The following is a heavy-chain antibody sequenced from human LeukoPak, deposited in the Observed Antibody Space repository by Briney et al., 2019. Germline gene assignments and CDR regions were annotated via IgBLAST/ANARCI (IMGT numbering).Heavy chain of an antibody. CDR3: ARRKDYCSSTSCYNWFDP. V-gene: IGHV4-61*05. J-gene: IGHJ5*02. D-gene: IGHD2-2*01. Sequence: SETLSLTCTVSGDSINRSSNYWGWIRQPPGKGLEWIGYIYYSGSTNYNPSLKSRVTISVDTSKNQFSLKLSSVTAADTAVYYCARRKDYCSSTSCYNWFDPWGQGTLVTVSS. CDR1: GDSINRSSNY. CDR2: IYYSGST.